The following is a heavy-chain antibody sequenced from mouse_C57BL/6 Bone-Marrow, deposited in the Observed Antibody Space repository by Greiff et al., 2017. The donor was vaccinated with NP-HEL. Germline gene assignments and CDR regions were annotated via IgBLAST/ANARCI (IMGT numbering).Heavy chain of an antibody. J-gene: IGHJ4*01. CDR2: IYPRSGNT. V-gene: IGHV1-81*01. CDR1: GYTFTSYG. D-gene: IGHD2-2*01. Sequence: VNLVESGAELARPGASVKLSCKASGYTFTSYGISWVKQRTGQGLEWIGEIYPRSGNTYYNEKFKGKATLTADKSSSTAYMELRSLTSEDSAVYFCARLDGYDYYAMDYWGQGTSVTVSS. CDR3: ARLDGYDYYAMDY.